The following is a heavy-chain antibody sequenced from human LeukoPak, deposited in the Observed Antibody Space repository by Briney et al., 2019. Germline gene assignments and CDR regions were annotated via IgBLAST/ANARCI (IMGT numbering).Heavy chain of an antibody. CDR3: ARAGDYYDSSGYHESFDY. CDR1: GLTFSSSW. Sequence: GGSLRLSCAVSGLTFSSSWMDWVRQAPGKGLEWVAVISYDGSNKYYADSVKGRFTISRDNSKNTLYLQMNSLRAEDTAVYYCARAGDYYDSSGYHESFDYWGQGTLVTVSS. V-gene: IGHV3-30-3*01. D-gene: IGHD3-22*01. J-gene: IGHJ4*02. CDR2: ISYDGSNK.